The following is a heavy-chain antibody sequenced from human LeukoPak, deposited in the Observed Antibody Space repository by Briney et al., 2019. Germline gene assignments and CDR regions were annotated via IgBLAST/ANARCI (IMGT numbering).Heavy chain of an antibody. V-gene: IGHV1-18*01. J-gene: IGHJ6*02. D-gene: IGHD3-10*01. Sequence: ASVKVSCKASGYTFSSHGISWVRQAPGQGLEWMGWISGYNGNTNYVEKFQGRVTMTADTSTNTVYMELGSLGSDDTAVYYCAREKDYYGSGRFYGMDVWGQGTTVTVSS. CDR1: GYTFSSHG. CDR2: ISGYNGNT. CDR3: AREKDYYGSGRFYGMDV.